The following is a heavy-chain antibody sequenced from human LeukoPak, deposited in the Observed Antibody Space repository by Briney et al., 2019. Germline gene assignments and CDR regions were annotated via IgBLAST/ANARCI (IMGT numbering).Heavy chain of an antibody. CDR1: GGSISSYY. CDR2: IKQDGSEK. D-gene: IGHD1-26*01. V-gene: IGHV3-7*01. CDR3: ARDVGPSDY. Sequence: ETLSLTCTVSGGSISSYYWSWIRQPPGKGLEWVAKIKQDGSEKYYVDSVKGRFTISRDNTQNSLYLQMNSLRAEDTAVYYCARDVGPSDYWGQGILVTVSS. J-gene: IGHJ4*02.